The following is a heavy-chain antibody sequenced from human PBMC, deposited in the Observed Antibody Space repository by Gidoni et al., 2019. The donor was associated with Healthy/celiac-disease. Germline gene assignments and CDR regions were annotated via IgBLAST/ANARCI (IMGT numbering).Heavy chain of an antibody. V-gene: IGHV4-39*01. D-gene: IGHD4-17*01. Sequence: QLQLQESGPGLVKPSETLSLTCTVSGGSISSSSYYWGWIRQPPGKGLEWIGSIYYSGSTYYNPSLKSRVTISVDTSKNQFSLKLSSVTAADTAVYYCARAFTSNPYGAFDYWGQGTLVTVSS. CDR1: GGSISSSSYY. CDR2: IYYSGST. CDR3: ARAFTSNPYGAFDY. J-gene: IGHJ4*02.